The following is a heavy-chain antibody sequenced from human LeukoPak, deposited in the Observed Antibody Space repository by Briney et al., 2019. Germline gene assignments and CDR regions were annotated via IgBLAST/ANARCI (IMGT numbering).Heavy chain of an antibody. CDR1: GGSISSSSYY. Sequence: SETLSLTCTVSGGSISSSSYYWGWIRQPPGKGLEWIGSIYYSGSTYYNPSLKSRVTISVDTSKNQFSLKLSSVTAADTAVYYCASSIAVAGAYYYYYMDVWGKGTTVTVSS. V-gene: IGHV4-39*07. CDR2: IYYSGST. J-gene: IGHJ6*03. D-gene: IGHD6-19*01. CDR3: ASSIAVAGAYYYYYMDV.